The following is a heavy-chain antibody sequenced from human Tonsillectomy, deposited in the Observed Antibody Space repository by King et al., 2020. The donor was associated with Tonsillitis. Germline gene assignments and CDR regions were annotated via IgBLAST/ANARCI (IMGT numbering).Heavy chain of an antibody. CDR2: ISSSSSTI. D-gene: IGHD5-12*01. V-gene: IGHV3-48*02. Sequence: VQLVESGGGLVQPGGSLRLSCAASGITFSSYSMNWVRQAPGKGLEWVSYISSSSSTIYYADSVKGRFTISRDNAKNSLYLQMNSLRDEDTAVYYCARDEDGYDDYLPFDYWGQGTLVTVSS. CDR3: ARDEDGYDDYLPFDY. CDR1: GITFSSYS. J-gene: IGHJ4*02.